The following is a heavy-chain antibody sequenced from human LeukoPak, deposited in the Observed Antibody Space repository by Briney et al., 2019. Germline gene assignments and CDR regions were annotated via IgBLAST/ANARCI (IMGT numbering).Heavy chain of an antibody. Sequence: PSETLSLTCTVSGASINKDYWAWIRQPAGKGLEWIGRIHPSGITHQNPSLRGRVTVSLDTSKNQFSLKLSSVTAADTAVYYCTFNLGSGSFGFDIWGQGTMVTVSS. CDR2: IHPSGIT. CDR1: GASINKDY. J-gene: IGHJ3*02. CDR3: TFNLGSGSFGFDI. V-gene: IGHV4-4*07. D-gene: IGHD3-10*01.